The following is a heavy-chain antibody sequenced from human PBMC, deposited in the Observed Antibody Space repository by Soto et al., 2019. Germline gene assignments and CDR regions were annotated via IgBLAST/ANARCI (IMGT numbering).Heavy chain of an antibody. Sequence: QVQLVEPGGGVVQPGRSLRLSCAASGFTFSSYGMHWVRQAPGKGLEWVAVIWYDGSNKYYADSVKGRFTISRDNSKNTLYLQMNSLRAEDTAVYYCARGRRDGYNYGFDYWGQGTLVTVSS. V-gene: IGHV3-33*01. J-gene: IGHJ4*02. CDR1: GFTFSSYG. CDR2: IWYDGSNK. D-gene: IGHD5-12*01. CDR3: ARGRRDGYNYGFDY.